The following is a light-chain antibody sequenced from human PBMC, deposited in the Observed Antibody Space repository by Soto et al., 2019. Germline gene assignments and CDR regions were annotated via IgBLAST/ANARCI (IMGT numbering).Light chain of an antibody. CDR3: QQTYSVPAT. CDR1: QSIGGF. V-gene: IGKV1-39*01. J-gene: IGKJ1*01. Sequence: DIQMTQSPSSLSVSVGDRVTITCRASQSIGGFLNRYQQKLGKAPKLLIYAASSLQSGVPSRFSGSGSGTDFTLTISSLQPEDFAAYYCQQTYSVPATFGQGTKVDIK. CDR2: AAS.